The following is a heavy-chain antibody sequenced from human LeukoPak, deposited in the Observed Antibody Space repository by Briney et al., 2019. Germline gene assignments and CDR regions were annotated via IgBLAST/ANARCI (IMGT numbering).Heavy chain of an antibody. CDR1: GGSFISYY. D-gene: IGHD2/OR15-2a*01. Sequence: SETLSLTCTVSGGSFISYYWSWLRQPPGKGLEWIGYIYYSGSTNYNPSLKSRVTISVDTSKNQFSLKLSSVTAADTAVYYCAREDLVLEVALEVWGQGTMVTVSS. CDR3: AREDLVLEVALEV. CDR2: IYYSGST. V-gene: IGHV4-59*01. J-gene: IGHJ3*01.